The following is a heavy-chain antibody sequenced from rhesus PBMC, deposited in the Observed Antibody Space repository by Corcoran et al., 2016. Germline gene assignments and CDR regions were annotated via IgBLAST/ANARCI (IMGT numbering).Heavy chain of an antibody. CDR3: ARNRRSDLDY. D-gene: IGHD3-22*01. J-gene: IGHJ4*01. CDR2: IYGSGGTT. Sequence: QVQLQESGPGLVKPSETLSLTCAVSGGSISSNYWSWIRQPPGKGLEWIGRIYGSGGTTDSNPSLMSRVTISPDTSKNRFSLKLSSVTAADTAVYYCARNRRSDLDYWGQGVLVTVSS. CDR1: GGSISSNY. V-gene: IGHV4-160*01.